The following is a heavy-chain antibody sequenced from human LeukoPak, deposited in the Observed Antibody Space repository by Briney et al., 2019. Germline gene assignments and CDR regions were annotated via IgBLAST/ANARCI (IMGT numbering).Heavy chain of an antibody. J-gene: IGHJ4*02. CDR1: GGSFSGYY. D-gene: IGHD3-10*01. V-gene: IGHV4-34*01. CDR3: ARATRRMVRGVIITPYDY. Sequence: SETLSLTCAVYGGSFSGYYWSWIRQPPGKGLEWIGEINHSGSTNYNPSLKSRVTISVDTSKNKFSLKLSSVTAADTAVYYCARATRRMVRGVIITPYDYWGQGTLVTVSS. CDR2: INHSGST.